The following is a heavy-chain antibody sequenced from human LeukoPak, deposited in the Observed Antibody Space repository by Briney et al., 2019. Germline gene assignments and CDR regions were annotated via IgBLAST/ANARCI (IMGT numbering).Heavy chain of an antibody. J-gene: IGHJ6*03. CDR2: ISSSGSTI. CDR3: ASGSGWYSRSYYYYMDV. CDR1: GFTFSSYE. V-gene: IGHV3-48*03. D-gene: IGHD6-19*01. Sequence: GGSLRLSCAASGFTFSSYEMNWVRQAPGKGLEWVSYISSSGSTIYYADSVKGRFTISRDNAKNSLYLQMNSLRAEDTALYYCASGSGWYSRSYYYYMDVWGKGTTVTVSS.